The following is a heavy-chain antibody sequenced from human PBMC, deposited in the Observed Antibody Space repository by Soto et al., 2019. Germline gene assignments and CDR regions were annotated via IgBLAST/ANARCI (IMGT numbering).Heavy chain of an antibody. CDR3: AKDKNDYKWDNRPPFDY. CDR2: ISANDVGT. V-gene: IGHV3-23*01. J-gene: IGHJ4*02. Sequence: WGTLSLSCEASGCTLSSYAMTWIRHAQGPGLEWVSLISANDVGTYYSESVKTRFTITTDQSRNTVYLQMDIMRAYDTATYYCAKDKNDYKWDNRPPFDYWGQGTLVTVSS. CDR1: GCTLSSYA. D-gene: IGHD3-10*01.